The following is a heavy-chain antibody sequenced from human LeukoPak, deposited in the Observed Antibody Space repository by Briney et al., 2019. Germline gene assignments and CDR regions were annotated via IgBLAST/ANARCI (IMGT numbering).Heavy chain of an antibody. CDR3: ARDYYGSGSLPYYCYYYMDV. Sequence: GGSLRLSWAASGFTFSSYWMGSVRQAPGKGLEWLSYISSSSSTIYYADYVKGRFTISRDNAKNTLYLQMNSLRAEDTAVYYCARDYYGSGSLPYYCYYYMDVWGKGTTVTISS. CDR2: ISSSSSTI. V-gene: IGHV3-48*04. J-gene: IGHJ6*03. CDR1: GFTFSSYW. D-gene: IGHD3-10*01.